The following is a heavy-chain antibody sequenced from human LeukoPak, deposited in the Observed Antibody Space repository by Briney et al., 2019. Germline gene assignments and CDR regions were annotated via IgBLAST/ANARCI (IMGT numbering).Heavy chain of an antibody. V-gene: IGHV4-59*01. CDR3: ARGRLARSPYFDY. Sequence: MSSETLSLTCAVYGGSFSGYYWSWIRQPPGKGLEWIGYIYYSGSTDYNPSLKSRVTISVDTSKNQFSLKLTSVTAADTAVYYCARGRLARSPYFDYWGQGTLVTVSS. CDR1: GGSFSGYY. J-gene: IGHJ4*02. D-gene: IGHD6-19*01. CDR2: IYYSGST.